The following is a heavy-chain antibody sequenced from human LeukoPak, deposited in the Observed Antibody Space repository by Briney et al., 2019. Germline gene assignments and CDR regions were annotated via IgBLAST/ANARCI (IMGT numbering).Heavy chain of an antibody. CDR3: ARRPTITGTTLFDF. J-gene: IGHJ4*02. V-gene: IGHV3-74*01. CDR1: GFTLSSYW. CDR2: INSDGSST. Sequence: GGSLRLSCAASGFTLSSYWMHWVRQAPGKGLVWVSRINSDGSSTSYADSVKGRLTISRDNAKNTLYLQMNSLRAEDTAVYYCARRPTITGTTLFDFWGQGTLVTVSS. D-gene: IGHD1-7*01.